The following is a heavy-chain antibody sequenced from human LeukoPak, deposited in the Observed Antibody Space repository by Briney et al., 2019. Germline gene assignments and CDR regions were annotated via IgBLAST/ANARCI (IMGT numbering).Heavy chain of an antibody. J-gene: IGHJ4*02. CDR1: GGSFSGYY. D-gene: IGHD3-22*01. CDR2: INHSGST. Sequence: PSETLSLTCAVYGGSFSGYYWSWIRQPPGKGLEWIGEINHSGSTNYNPSLKSRVTISVDTSKNRFSLKLSSVTAADTAVYYCARGNRNYYDSSGYHYWGQGTLVTVSS. CDR3: ARGNRNYYDSSGYHY. V-gene: IGHV4-34*01.